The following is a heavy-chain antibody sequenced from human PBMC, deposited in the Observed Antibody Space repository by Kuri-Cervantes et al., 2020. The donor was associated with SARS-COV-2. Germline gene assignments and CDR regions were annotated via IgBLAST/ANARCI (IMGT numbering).Heavy chain of an antibody. Sequence: GSLRLSCTVSGGSISSYYWSWIRQPPGKGLEWIGYIYYSGSTNYNPSLKSRVTISVDTSKNQFSLKLSSVTAADTAVYYCARVGGNWELPFDHWGQETLVTVSS. CDR1: GGSISSYY. V-gene: IGHV4-59*01. CDR2: IYYSGST. J-gene: IGHJ4*02. CDR3: ARVGGNWELPFDH. D-gene: IGHD3-10*01.